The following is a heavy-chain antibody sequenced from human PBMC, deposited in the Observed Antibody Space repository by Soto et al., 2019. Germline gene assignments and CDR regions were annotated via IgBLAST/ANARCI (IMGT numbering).Heavy chain of an antibody. J-gene: IGHJ5*02. Sequence: GGSLRLSCAASGFTFSSYGMHWVRQAPGKGLEWVAVIWYDGSNKYYADSVKGRFTISRDNSKNTLYLQMNSLRAEDTAVYYCARDRFIDSAWSRGIAAAGMNWFDPWGQGTLVTVSS. CDR1: GFTFSSYG. CDR2: IWYDGSNK. D-gene: IGHD6-13*01. V-gene: IGHV3-33*01. CDR3: ARDRFIDSAWSRGIAAAGMNWFDP.